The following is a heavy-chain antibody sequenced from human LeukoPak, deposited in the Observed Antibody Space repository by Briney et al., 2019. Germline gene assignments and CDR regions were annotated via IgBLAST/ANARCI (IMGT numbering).Heavy chain of an antibody. D-gene: IGHD6-6*01. CDR2: ISNSGNSI. V-gene: IGHV3-11*04. J-gene: IGHJ4*02. CDR3: ARTARLLDY. CDR1: GFTFGDHY. Sequence: GGSLRLSCAASGFTFGDHYMSWIRQAPGKGLEWVSYISNSGNSINYADSVKGRFTISRDNAKNSLYLEMNSLRAEDTAVYYCARTARLLDYWGQGTLVTVSS.